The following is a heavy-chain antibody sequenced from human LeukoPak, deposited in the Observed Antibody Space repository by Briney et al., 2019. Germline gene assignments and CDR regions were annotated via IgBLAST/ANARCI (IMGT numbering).Heavy chain of an antibody. D-gene: IGHD4-17*01. Sequence: KPGGSLRLSCAASGFTFSDYYMSWIRQAPGKGLEWVSYISSSSSYTNYADSVKGRFTISRDNSKNTLYLQMNSLRSEDTAVYYCARPTYGDYGTPFDYWGQGTLVTVSS. CDR2: ISSSSSYT. J-gene: IGHJ4*02. V-gene: IGHV3-11*03. CDR3: ARPTYGDYGTPFDY. CDR1: GFTFSDYY.